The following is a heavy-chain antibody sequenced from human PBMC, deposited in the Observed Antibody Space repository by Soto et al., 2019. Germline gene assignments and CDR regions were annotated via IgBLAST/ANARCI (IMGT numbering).Heavy chain of an antibody. Sequence: QVQQVQSGAEVKKPGSSVKVSCKASGGTFSSYAISWVRQAPGQGLEWMGGIIPIFGTANYAQKFQGRVTITADESTSTAYMELSSLRAEDTAVYYCGRWAAAVGYYYYGMVVWGQGTTVTVSS. D-gene: IGHD6-13*01. CDR2: IIPIFGTA. J-gene: IGHJ6*02. CDR3: GRWAAAVGYYYYGMVV. V-gene: IGHV1-69*01. CDR1: GGTFSSYA.